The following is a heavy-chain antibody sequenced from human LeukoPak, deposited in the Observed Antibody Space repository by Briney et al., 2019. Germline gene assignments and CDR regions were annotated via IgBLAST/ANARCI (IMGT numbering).Heavy chain of an antibody. CDR1: GFTFSSYS. J-gene: IGHJ4*02. D-gene: IGHD3-22*01. Sequence: GGSLRLSCAASGFTFSSYSMNWVRQAPGKGLEWVSYISSSSGTIYYADSVKGRFTISRDNAKNSLYLQMNSLRAEDTAVYYCAPSPIYYYDSSGYLGIWGQGTLVTVSS. V-gene: IGHV3-48*04. CDR2: ISSSSGTI. CDR3: APSPIYYYDSSGYLGI.